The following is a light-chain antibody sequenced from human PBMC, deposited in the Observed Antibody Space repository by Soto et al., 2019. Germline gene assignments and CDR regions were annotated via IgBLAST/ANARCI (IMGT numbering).Light chain of an antibody. V-gene: IGKV1-39*01. J-gene: IGKJ1*01. CDR3: QQSYSTPPWT. CDR1: QGIRND. Sequence: DIQMTQSPSSLSASVGDRVTITCRASQGIRNDLGWYQQKPGKAPKRLIYAASSLQSGVTSRFSGSGSGTDFTLTISSLQPEDFATYYCQQSYSTPPWTFGQGTKVEIK. CDR2: AAS.